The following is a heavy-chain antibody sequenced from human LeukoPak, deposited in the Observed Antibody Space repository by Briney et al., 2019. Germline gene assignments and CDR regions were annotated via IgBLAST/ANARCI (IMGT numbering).Heavy chain of an antibody. D-gene: IGHD2-2*01. V-gene: IGHV1-2*02. Sequence: GGSLRLSCAASGFTFSSYAMHWVRQAPGQGLEWMGWINPNSGGTNYAQKFQGRVTMTRDTSISTAYMELSRLRSDDTAVYYCASLGYCSSTSCYWGQGTLVTVSS. CDR2: INPNSGGT. CDR3: ASLGYCSSTSCY. J-gene: IGHJ4*02. CDR1: GFTFSSYA.